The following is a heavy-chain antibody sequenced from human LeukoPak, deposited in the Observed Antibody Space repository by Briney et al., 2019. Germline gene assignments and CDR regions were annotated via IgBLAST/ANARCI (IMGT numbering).Heavy chain of an antibody. V-gene: IGHV1-2*02. CDR1: GYTFSDYF. CDR3: ARDRYGDGFAFFDY. J-gene: IGHJ4*02. Sequence: GASVKVSCKASGYTFSDYFMHWVRQAPGQGLEWVGWINPKSGGANSAQKFQGRVTMNRDTSISTGYIELSSLRSDDTAIYYCARDRYGDGFAFFDYWGQGTLVTVSS. D-gene: IGHD5-24*01. CDR2: INPKSGGA.